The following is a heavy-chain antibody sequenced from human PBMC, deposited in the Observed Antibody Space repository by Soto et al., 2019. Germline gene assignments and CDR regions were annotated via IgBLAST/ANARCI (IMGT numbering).Heavy chain of an antibody. V-gene: IGHV3-33*01. CDR2: IWYDGSNK. D-gene: IGHD1-26*01. J-gene: IGHJ4*02. CDR3: ARDLKSSGGHDS. Sequence: GGSLRLSCAASGFTFSSYGMHWVRQAPGKGLEWVAVIWYDGSNKYYADSMKGRFTISRDNSKNTLYLQMNSLRAEDTAVYYCARDLKSSGGHDSWGQETLVTVSS. CDR1: GFTFSSYG.